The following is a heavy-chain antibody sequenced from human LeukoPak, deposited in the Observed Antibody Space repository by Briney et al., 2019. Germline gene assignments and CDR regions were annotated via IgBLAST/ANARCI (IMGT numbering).Heavy chain of an antibody. J-gene: IGHJ4*02. CDR2: IKADGSEK. V-gene: IGHV3-7*04. Sequence: PGGSLRLSCAASGFPFTSRWMSWGRQAPGKGLEWVANIKADGSEKYYVDSVKGRFTVSRDNAKNSLYLQRNSLRAEDTGPYYCARYGGGGSCFDYWGRGTLVTVSS. CDR3: ARYGGGGSCFDY. D-gene: IGHD2-15*01. CDR1: GFPFTSRW.